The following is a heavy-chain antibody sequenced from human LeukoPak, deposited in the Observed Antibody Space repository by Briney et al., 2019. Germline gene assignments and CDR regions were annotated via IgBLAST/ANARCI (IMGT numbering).Heavy chain of an antibody. D-gene: IGHD3-10*01. Sequence: ASVKVSCKASGYTFTSYGISWVRQAPGQGLEWMGWISAYNGNTNYTQKLQGRVTMTTDTSTSTAYMELRSLRSDDTAVYYCARDGTPLLLWFGELTNFDYWGQGTLVAVSS. J-gene: IGHJ4*02. CDR2: ISAYNGNT. CDR3: ARDGTPLLLWFGELTNFDY. CDR1: GYTFTSYG. V-gene: IGHV1-18*01.